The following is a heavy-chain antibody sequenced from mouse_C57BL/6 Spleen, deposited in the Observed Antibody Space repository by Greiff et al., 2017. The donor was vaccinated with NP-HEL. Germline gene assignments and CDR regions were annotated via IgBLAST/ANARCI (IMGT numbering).Heavy chain of an antibody. CDR3: TRVGADYSNYFYFDY. D-gene: IGHD2-5*01. Sequence: EVKLVESGEGLVKPGGSLKLSCAASGFTFSSYAMSWVRQTPEKRLEWVAYISSGGDYIYYADTVKGRFTISRDNARNTLYLQMSSLKSEDTAMYYCTRVGADYSNYFYFDYWGQGTTLTVSS. CDR1: GFTFSSYA. V-gene: IGHV5-9-1*02. J-gene: IGHJ2*01. CDR2: ISSGGDYI.